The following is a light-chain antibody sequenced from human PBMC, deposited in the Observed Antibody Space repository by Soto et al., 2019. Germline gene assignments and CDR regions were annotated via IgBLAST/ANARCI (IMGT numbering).Light chain of an antibody. V-gene: IGLV1-40*01. Sequence: QSVLTQPPSVSGAPGQRVTFSCAGTSSNIGAGFDVHWYQHVPGAAPKVVIYGNTNRPSGVPDRFSASKSGTAASLTITGLQAEDEADYYCQSFDVRLKVVFGGGTKLTVL. J-gene: IGLJ3*02. CDR2: GNT. CDR3: QSFDVRLKVV. CDR1: SSNIGAGFD.